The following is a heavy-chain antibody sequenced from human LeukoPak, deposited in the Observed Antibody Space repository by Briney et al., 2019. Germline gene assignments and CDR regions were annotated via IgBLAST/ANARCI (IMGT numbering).Heavy chain of an antibody. J-gene: IGHJ4*02. D-gene: IGHD4-11*01. CDR1: GFTFSDYY. CDR3: ARARSNYQVFDY. CDR2: IGSSGSTI. V-gene: IGHV3-11*04. Sequence: GGSLRLSCAASGFTFSDYYMSWIRQAPGKGLEWISYIGSSGSTIYYADSVKGRFTISRDNAKDSLYLQMNSLRAEDTAVYYCARARSNYQVFDYWGQGTLVTVSS.